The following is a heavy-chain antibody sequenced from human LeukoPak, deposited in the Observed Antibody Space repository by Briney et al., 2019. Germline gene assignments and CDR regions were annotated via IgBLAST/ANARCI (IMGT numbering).Heavy chain of an antibody. V-gene: IGHV3-23*01. CDR2: ISGSGGST. CDR1: GFTFSGYA. D-gene: IGHD3-22*01. Sequence: GGSLRLSCAASGFTFSGYAMSWVRQAPGKGLEWVSAISGSGGSTYYADSVKGRFTISRDNSKNTLYLQMNSLRAEDTAVYYCAKSRHKRTYYYDSSGYAFSDYWGQGTLVTVSS. CDR3: AKSRHKRTYYYDSSGYAFSDY. J-gene: IGHJ4*02.